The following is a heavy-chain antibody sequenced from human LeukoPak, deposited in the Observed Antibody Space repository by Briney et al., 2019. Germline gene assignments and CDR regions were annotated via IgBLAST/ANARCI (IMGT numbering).Heavy chain of an antibody. CDR3: ARGSLLRLGDY. J-gene: IGHJ4*02. D-gene: IGHD3-22*01. CDR2: ISSSSSYI. CDR1: GFTFSSYS. V-gene: IGHV3-21*01. Sequence: PGGSLRLSCAASGFTFSSYSMNWVRQAPGKGLEWVSSISSSSSYIYYADSVKGRFTISRDNSKNTLYLQMNSLRAEDTAVYYCARGSLLRLGDYWGQGTLVTVSS.